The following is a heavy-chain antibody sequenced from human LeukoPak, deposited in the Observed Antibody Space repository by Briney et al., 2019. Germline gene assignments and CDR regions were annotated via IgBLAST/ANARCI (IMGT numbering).Heavy chain of an antibody. J-gene: IGHJ4*02. CDR1: GGSISSSSYY. Sequence: SETLSLTCTVSGGSISSSSYYWGWIRQPPGKGLEWIGSIYYSGSTYYNPSLKSRVTISVDTSKNQFSLKLSSVTAADTAVYYCARDHRDYYDSSGYYSYSDYWGQGTLVTVSS. V-gene: IGHV4-39*07. CDR2: IYYSGST. D-gene: IGHD3-22*01. CDR3: ARDHRDYYDSSGYYSYSDY.